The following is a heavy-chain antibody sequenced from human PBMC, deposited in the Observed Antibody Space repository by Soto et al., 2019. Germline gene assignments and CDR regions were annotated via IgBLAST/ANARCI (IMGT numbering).Heavy chain of an antibody. Sequence: EVQLVESGGDLVQPGGSLRLSCAASGFTFSSYWMHWVRQAPGKGPVWVSRINIDGSTIDYADSVKGRFTISRDDARNTLYLQMSSLRAEDTAVYYCARAGYYRFDYWGQGTLVTVSS. V-gene: IGHV3-74*01. D-gene: IGHD3-22*01. CDR1: GFTFSSYW. J-gene: IGHJ4*02. CDR2: INIDGSTI. CDR3: ARAGYYRFDY.